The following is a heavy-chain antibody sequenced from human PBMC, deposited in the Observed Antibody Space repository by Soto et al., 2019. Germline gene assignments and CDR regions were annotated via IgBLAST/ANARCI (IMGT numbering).Heavy chain of an antibody. Sequence: GSLRLSCAASGFTFRTYWMSWVRQAPGKGLEWVANIKQDGSEKYYVDSVKGRFTISRDNAKNSLYLQMNSLRAEDTAVYYCARELNDYWGQGTLVTVSS. CDR1: GFTFRTYW. CDR2: IKQDGSEK. V-gene: IGHV3-7*01. J-gene: IGHJ4*02. CDR3: ARELNDY.